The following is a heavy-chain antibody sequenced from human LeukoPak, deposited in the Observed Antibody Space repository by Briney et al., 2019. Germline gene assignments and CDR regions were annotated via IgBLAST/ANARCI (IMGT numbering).Heavy chain of an antibody. Sequence: SLRLSCTASGFTFGDYAMSWVRQAPGKGLEWVGFIRSKAYGGTTEYAASVKGRFTISRDDSKSIAYLQMNSLKTEDTAVYYCTRDLLAHYYDSSGPTVAFDYWGQGTLVTVSS. J-gene: IGHJ4*02. V-gene: IGHV3-49*04. D-gene: IGHD3-22*01. CDR2: IRSKAYGGTT. CDR3: TRDLLAHYYDSSGPTVAFDY. CDR1: GFTFGDYA.